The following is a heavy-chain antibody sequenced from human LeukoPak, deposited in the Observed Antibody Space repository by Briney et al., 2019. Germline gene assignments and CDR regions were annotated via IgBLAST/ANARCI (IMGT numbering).Heavy chain of an antibody. Sequence: EASVKVSYKASGGTFSSYTISWVRQAPGQGLEWMGRIIPILGIANYAQKFQGRVTITADKSTSTAYMELSSLRSEDTAVYYCARGNQLWLPHRYYYYMDVWGKGTTVTVSS. D-gene: IGHD5-18*01. CDR1: GGTFSSYT. CDR3: ARGNQLWLPHRYYYYMDV. J-gene: IGHJ6*03. CDR2: IIPILGIA. V-gene: IGHV1-69*02.